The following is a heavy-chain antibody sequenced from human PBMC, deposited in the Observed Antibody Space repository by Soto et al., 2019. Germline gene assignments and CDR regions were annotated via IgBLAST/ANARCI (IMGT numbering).Heavy chain of an antibody. CDR3: ARDNLGYNWNSGPLDI. CDR2: IWYDGSNK. Sequence: GGSLRLSCAASGFTFSSYGMHWVRQAPGKGLEWVAVIWYDGSNKYYADSVNGRFTISRDNSNNTLYLQMNSLRAEDTAVYYCARDNLGYNWNSGPLDIWGQGTMVTVSS. CDR1: GFTFSSYG. D-gene: IGHD1-7*01. J-gene: IGHJ3*02. V-gene: IGHV3-33*01.